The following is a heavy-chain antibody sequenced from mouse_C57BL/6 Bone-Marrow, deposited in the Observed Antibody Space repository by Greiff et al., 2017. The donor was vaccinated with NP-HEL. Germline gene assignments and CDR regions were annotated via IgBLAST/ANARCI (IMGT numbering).Heavy chain of an antibody. CDR3: ARPYDYDVAWFAY. V-gene: IGHV5-6*02. CDR1: GFTFSSYG. Sequence: EVMLVESGGDLVKPGGSLKLSCAASGFTFSSYGMSWVRQTSDKRLEWVATISSGGSYTYYPDSVKGRFTISRDNAKNTLYLQMSSLKSEDTAMYYCARPYDYDVAWFAYWGQGTLVTVSA. J-gene: IGHJ3*01. CDR2: ISSGGSYT. D-gene: IGHD2-4*01.